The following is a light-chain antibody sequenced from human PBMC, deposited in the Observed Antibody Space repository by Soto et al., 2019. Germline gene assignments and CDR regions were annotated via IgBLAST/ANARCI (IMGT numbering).Light chain of an antibody. CDR1: QSVSSSY. V-gene: IGKV3-20*01. CDR2: GAS. Sequence: EIVLTQSPGTLSLSPGERATLSCRASQSVSSSYLAWYQQKPGQAPRLLIYGASSRATGIPDRFSGSGCGTDFTLTISRLEPEDVAVYCCQQYGSSPYTFGQGTKLEIK. J-gene: IGKJ2*01. CDR3: QQYGSSPYT.